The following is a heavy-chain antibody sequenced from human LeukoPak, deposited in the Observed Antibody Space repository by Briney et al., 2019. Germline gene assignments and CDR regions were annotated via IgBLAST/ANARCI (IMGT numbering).Heavy chain of an antibody. CDR2: INQDGSKK. CDR1: GFTFTDYW. CDR3: ARGQTLTF. J-gene: IGHJ4*02. Sequence: GGSLXLSCTTSGFTFTDYWMTWVRQAPGKGLEWVANINQDGSKKFYVDSVKGRFTISRDNAKNALYLQMNSLRAEDTGVYFCARGQTLTFWGQGTLVTASS. V-gene: IGHV3-7*01.